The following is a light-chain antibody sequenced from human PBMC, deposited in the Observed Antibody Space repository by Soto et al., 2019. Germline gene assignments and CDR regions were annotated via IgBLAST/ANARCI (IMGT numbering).Light chain of an antibody. CDR2: DVS. V-gene: IGLV2-14*03. CDR3: SSYTSSSVLVV. CDR1: SSDVGGYNY. Sequence: QSVLTQPASVSGSPGQSITLSCTGSSSDVGGYNYVSWYQQHPGKAPKLIIYDVSNRPSGVSNRFSGSKSDNTASLTISGLQAEDEADYYCSSYTSSSVLVVFGGGTQLTVL. J-gene: IGLJ2*01.